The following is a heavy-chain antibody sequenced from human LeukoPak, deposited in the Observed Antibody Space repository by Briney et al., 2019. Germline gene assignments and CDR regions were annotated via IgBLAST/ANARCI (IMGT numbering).Heavy chain of an antibody. V-gene: IGHV4-34*01. CDR1: GGSFSGYY. J-gene: IGHJ5*02. D-gene: IGHD3-10*01. CDR2: INHSGST. CDR3: ARALTYYYGSGSYPGLNWFDP. Sequence: ETLSLTCAVYGGSFSGYYWSWIRQPPGKGLEWIGEINHSGSTNYNPSLKSRVTISVDTSKNQFPLKLSSVTAADTAVYYCARALTYYYGSGSYPGLNWFDPWGQGTLVTVSS.